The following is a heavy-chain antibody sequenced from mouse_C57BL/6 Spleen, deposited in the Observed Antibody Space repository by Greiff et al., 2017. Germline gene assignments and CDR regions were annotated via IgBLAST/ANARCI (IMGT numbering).Heavy chain of an antibody. V-gene: IGHV5-16*01. Sequence: EVMLVESEGGLVQPGSSMKLSCTASGFTFSDYYMAWVRQVPEKGLEWVANINYDGSSTYYLDSLKSRFIISRDNAENILYLQMSSLKSEDTATYYCARDDYYGSSYAMDYWGQGTSVTVSS. CDR3: ARDDYYGSSYAMDY. J-gene: IGHJ4*01. CDR2: INYDGSST. CDR1: GFTFSDYY. D-gene: IGHD1-1*01.